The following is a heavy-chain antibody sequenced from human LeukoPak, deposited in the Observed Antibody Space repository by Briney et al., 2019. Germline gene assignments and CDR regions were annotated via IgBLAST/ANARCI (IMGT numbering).Heavy chain of an antibody. CDR1: GESFTDYN. Sequence: PSETLSLTCNVYGESFTDYNWTWIRQPPGKGLEWIGEINHRRSTNYNPSLKTRVTISVDTSKNQFSLKLSSVTAADTAVYYCARGRAFDIWGQGTMVTVSS. CDR3: ARGRAFDI. J-gene: IGHJ3*02. CDR2: INHRRST. V-gene: IGHV4-34*01.